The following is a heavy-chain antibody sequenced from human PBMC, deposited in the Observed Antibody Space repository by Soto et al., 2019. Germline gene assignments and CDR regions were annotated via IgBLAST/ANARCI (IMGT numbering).Heavy chain of an antibody. CDR3: AGKVCSGGSCYSGSFDY. V-gene: IGHV4-59*08. CDR1: GGSISSYY. Sequence: QVQLQESGPGLVKPSETLSLTCTVSGGSISSYYWSWIRQPPGKGLEWIGYIYYSGSTNYNPSLKSRVTISVDTSKNQFSLKLSSVTAADTAVYYCAGKVCSGGSCYSGSFDYWGQGTLVTVSS. D-gene: IGHD2-15*01. CDR2: IYYSGST. J-gene: IGHJ4*02.